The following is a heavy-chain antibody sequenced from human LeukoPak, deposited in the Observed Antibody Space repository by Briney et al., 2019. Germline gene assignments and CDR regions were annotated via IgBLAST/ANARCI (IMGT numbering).Heavy chain of an antibody. D-gene: IGHD3-22*01. V-gene: IGHV5-51*01. Sequence: GESLKISCKGSGYSFTSYWIGWVRQMPGKGLEWMGIIYPGDSDTRYSPSFQGQVTISADKSISTAYLQWSSLKASDTAMYYCARVMDYYDSSGHHIYPFDYWGQGTLVTVSS. CDR3: ARVMDYYDSSGHHIYPFDY. CDR1: GYSFTSYW. J-gene: IGHJ4*02. CDR2: IYPGDSDT.